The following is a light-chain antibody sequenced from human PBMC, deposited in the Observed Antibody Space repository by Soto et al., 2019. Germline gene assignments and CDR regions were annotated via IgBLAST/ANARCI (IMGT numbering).Light chain of an antibody. V-gene: IGKV3-11*01. Sequence: EIVLTQSPATLSLSPGERATLSCRASQSVSSYLAWYQQKSGQTPRRLIYDAANRATGIPARFSGSGSETDFLLTISLLEDEDFAFYCSQHRSNRVGTFGPGTKVDIK. J-gene: IGKJ3*01. CDR3: QHRSNRVGT. CDR1: QSVSSY. CDR2: DAA.